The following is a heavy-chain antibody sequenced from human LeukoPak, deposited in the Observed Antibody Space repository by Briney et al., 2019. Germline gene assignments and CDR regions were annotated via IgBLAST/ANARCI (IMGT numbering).Heavy chain of an antibody. V-gene: IGHV4-34*01. CDR1: GGSVSGYY. J-gene: IGHJ6*02. Sequence: SETLSLTCAVYGGSVSGYYWTWIRQPPGKGLEWIGEINHSGDTKYNTSLKSRVTISVDTSKNQFSLKLSSVTAADTAVYYCAWGGDRYYASGSSFPWGMDVWGPGTTVTVSS. CDR3: AWGGDRYYASGSSFPWGMDV. D-gene: IGHD3-10*01. CDR2: INHSGDT.